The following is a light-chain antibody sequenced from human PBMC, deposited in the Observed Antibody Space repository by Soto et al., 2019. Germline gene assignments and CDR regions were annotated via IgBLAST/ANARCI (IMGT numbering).Light chain of an antibody. Sequence: EIVLTQSPATLSLSPGERATLSCRASQSVSSFLAWYQQKPGQAPRLLIHDASNRATGIPARFSGSGSGTDFTLTISSLEPEDFAVYYCQQRSNWLYTFGQGTKLESK. CDR2: DAS. CDR3: QQRSNWLYT. CDR1: QSVSSF. V-gene: IGKV3-11*01. J-gene: IGKJ2*01.